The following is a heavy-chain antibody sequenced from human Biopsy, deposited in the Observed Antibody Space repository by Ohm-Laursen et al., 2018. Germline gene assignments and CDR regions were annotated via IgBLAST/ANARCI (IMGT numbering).Heavy chain of an antibody. J-gene: IGHJ4*02. CDR2: IYYRGNT. Sequence: SDTLSLTCTVSGGSISSNYYYWGWIRQPPGKGLEWIGSIYYRGNTNYNPSLKSRVTISVATSKNQFSLKLSSATAADTAVFYCARHGSQGYCTGGSCVDYWGQGALVTVSS. V-gene: IGHV4-39*01. D-gene: IGHD2-15*01. CDR3: ARHGSQGYCTGGSCVDY. CDR1: GGSISSNYYY.